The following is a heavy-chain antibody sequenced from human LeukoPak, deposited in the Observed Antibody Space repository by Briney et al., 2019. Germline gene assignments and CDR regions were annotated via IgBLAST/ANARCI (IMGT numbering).Heavy chain of an antibody. CDR3: ARTDCDGSGYYYFDY. D-gene: IGHD3-22*01. V-gene: IGHV1-2*02. J-gene: IGHJ4*02. Sequence: GASVKVSCKASGYTLSGYYMHWVRQAPGQGLEWMGWINPDSGGTNYAQNFQGRVTMTRDTSISTAYVELSRLRSDDTAVYYCARTDCDGSGYYYFDYWGQGTLVTVSS. CDR1: GYTLSGYY. CDR2: INPDSGGT.